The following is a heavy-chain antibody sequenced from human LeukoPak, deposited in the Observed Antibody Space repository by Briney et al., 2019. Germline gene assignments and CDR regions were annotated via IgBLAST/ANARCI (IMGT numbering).Heavy chain of an antibody. CDR1: GDSVSSNSAA. D-gene: IGHD6-19*01. Sequence: SQTLSLTCAISGDSVSSNSAAWNWIRQSPSRGLEWLGRTYYRSKWKKDYAVSVKSRITINPDTSKNQFSLKLSSVTAADTAVYYCARNGAGVAVSPYARGFDYWGQGTLVTVSS. CDR3: ARNGAGVAVSPYARGFDY. J-gene: IGHJ4*02. CDR2: TYYRSKWKK. V-gene: IGHV6-1*01.